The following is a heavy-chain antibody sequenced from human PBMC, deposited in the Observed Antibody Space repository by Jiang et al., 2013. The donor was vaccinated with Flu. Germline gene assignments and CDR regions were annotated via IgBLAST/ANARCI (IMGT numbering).Heavy chain of an antibody. CDR2: IGAFNGKT. J-gene: IGHJ4*02. Sequence: GAEVKKPGASVRVSCKASGFTFSTYGFIWVRQTPGQGLEWMGWIGAFNGKTNYAQNFQGRVTMTTHTSTSTVYMDLRSLRSDDTAVYYCARVGTTGHYYSDYWGQGTLVTVSS. CDR1: GFTFSTYG. D-gene: IGHD3-22*01. V-gene: IGHV1-18*01. CDR3: ARVGTTGHYYSDY.